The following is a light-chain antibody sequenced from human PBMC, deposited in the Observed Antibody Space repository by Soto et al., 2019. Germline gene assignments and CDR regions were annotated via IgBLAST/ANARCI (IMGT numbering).Light chain of an antibody. CDR2: KAS. CDR3: QQYDTFPHT. J-gene: IGKJ2*01. Sequence: DIQMTQSPSTLSASVGDRATLTCRASQSISTWVAWYPQQPGIAPKLLIYKASTLDTGVPSRFSGSGSGTEFTLTISSLQPDDFATYDCQQYDTFPHTFGQGTKLEIQ. V-gene: IGKV1-5*03. CDR1: QSISTW.